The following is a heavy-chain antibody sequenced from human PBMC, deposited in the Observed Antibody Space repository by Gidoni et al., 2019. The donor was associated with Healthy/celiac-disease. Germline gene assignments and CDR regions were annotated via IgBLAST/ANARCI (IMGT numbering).Heavy chain of an antibody. CDR3: ARQGPIVLMGDWYFDL. D-gene: IGHD2-8*01. V-gene: IGHV4-39*01. Sequence: QLQLQESGPGLVKPSETLSLTCTVSGGSISSSSYYWGWIRQPPGKGLEWIGSIYYSGSTYYNPSLKSRVTISVDTSKNQFSLKLSSVTAADTAVYYCARQGPIVLMGDWYFDLWGRGTLVTVSS. CDR1: GGSISSSSYY. CDR2: IYYSGST. J-gene: IGHJ2*01.